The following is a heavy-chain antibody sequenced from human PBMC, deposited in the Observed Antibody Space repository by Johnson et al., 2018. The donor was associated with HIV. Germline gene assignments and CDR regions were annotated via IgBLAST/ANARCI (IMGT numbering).Heavy chain of an antibody. D-gene: IGHD6-6*01. CDR3: ARDAGSSSSWGAFDI. CDR1: GFTFSMSA. CDR2: IHYDGSNK. V-gene: IGHV3-30*02. J-gene: IGHJ3*02. Sequence: QVQLVESGGGVVQPGGSLRLTCAASGFTFSMSAMHWVRQAPGKGLEWVTFIHYDGSNKYYADSVTGRFTISRDNSKNTLHLQMNNVRAEDTAIYYCARDAGSSSSWGAFDIWGQGTMVTVSS.